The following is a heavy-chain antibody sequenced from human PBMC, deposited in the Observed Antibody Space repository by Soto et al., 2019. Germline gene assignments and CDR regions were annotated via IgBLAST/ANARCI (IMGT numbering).Heavy chain of an antibody. D-gene: IGHD3-16*01. V-gene: IGHV3-74*01. CDR1: GFTFSSYW. CDR2: SYSDGSST. J-gene: IGHJ4*02. CDR3: ARDIGGPGTLDN. Sequence: EAQLVESGGGLVQPGGSLRLSCAASGFTFSSYWMHWVRQAPGKGLVWVSRSYSDGSSTTYADSVRGRFTISRDNAKNTLYLQMNSLRAEDTAVYYCARDIGGPGTLDNWCQGTLVTVAS.